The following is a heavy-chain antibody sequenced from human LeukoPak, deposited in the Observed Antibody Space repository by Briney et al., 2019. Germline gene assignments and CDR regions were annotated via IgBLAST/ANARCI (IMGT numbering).Heavy chain of an antibody. J-gene: IGHJ6*02. D-gene: IGHD6-13*01. CDR2: MNPNSGNT. CDR3: ARASSGGSWYVPGYYYYGMDV. CDR1: GYTFTSYD. V-gene: IGHV1-8*01. Sequence: EASVKVSCKASGYTFTSYDINWVRQATGQGLEWMGWMNPNSGNTGYAQKFQGRVTMTRNTSISTAYMELSSLRSEDTAVYYCARASSGGSWYVPGYYYYGMDVWGQGTTVTVSS.